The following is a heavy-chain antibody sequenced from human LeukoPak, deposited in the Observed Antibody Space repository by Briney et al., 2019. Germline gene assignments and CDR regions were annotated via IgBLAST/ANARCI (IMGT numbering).Heavy chain of an antibody. D-gene: IGHD4-17*01. CDR3: ARDRDYGHFDY. J-gene: IGHJ4*02. V-gene: IGHV3-30-3*01. CDR2: ISYDGSNK. Sequence: GGSLRLSCAASGFTFSSYAMHWARQAPGKGLEWVAVISYDGSNKYYADSVKGRFTISRDNSKNTLYLQMNSLRAEDTAVYYCARDRDYGHFDYWGQGTLATVSS. CDR1: GFTFSSYA.